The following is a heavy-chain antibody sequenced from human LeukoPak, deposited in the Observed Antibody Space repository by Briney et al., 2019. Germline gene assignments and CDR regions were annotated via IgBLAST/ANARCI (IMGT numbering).Heavy chain of an antibody. CDR2: IWFDGIRK. J-gene: IGHJ3*02. D-gene: IGHD3-22*01. CDR3: ARDLEDSSPFGAFDM. Sequence: GGSLRLSCAASGFTFSDYYMSWIRQVPGKGLEWVAAIWFDGIRKYYADSVKGRLTISRDNSKNTLYLQMNSLSAEDTAVYYCARDLEDSSPFGAFDMWGQGTMVTVSS. CDR1: GFTFSDYY. V-gene: IGHV3-33*08.